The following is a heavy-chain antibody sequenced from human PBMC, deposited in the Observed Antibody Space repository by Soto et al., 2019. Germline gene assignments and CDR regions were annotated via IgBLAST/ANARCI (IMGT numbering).Heavy chain of an antibody. Sequence: SETLSLTCTVSGGSISSYYWSWIRQPPGKGLEWIGYIYYSGSTNYNPSLKSRVTISVDTSKNQFSLKLSSVTAADTAVYYCARGRSGGSCYSVFTSCGLTFDYWGQGTLVTVSS. J-gene: IGHJ4*02. CDR2: IYYSGST. D-gene: IGHD2-15*01. CDR1: GGSISSYY. CDR3: ARGRSGGSCYSVFTSCGLTFDY. V-gene: IGHV4-59*12.